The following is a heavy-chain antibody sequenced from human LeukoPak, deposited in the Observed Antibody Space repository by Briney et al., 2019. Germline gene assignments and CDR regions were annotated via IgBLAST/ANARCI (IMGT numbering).Heavy chain of an antibody. D-gene: IGHD5-18*01. V-gene: IGHV1-69*04. CDR1: GGTFSSYA. CDR3: ARVNTAMVLDY. CDR2: IIPILGIA. J-gene: IGHJ4*02. Sequence: SVKVSCKASGGTFSSYAISWVQQAPGQGLEWMGRIIPILGIANYAQKFQGRVTITADKSTSTAYMELSRLRSDDTAVNYCARVNTAMVLDYWGQGTLVTVSS.